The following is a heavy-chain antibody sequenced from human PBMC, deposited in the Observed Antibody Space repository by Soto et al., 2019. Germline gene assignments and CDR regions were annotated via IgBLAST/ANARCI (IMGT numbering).Heavy chain of an antibody. CDR3: ARDRVAPDYYDSNIGY. CDR2: ISYDGSNK. V-gene: IGHV3-30-3*01. D-gene: IGHD3-22*01. Sequence: PGGSLRLSCAASGFTFSSYAMHWVRQAPGKGLEWVAVISYDGSNKYYADSVKGRFTISRDNSKNTLYLQMNSLRAEDTAVYYCARDRVAPDYYDSNIGYWGQGTLVTVSS. CDR1: GFTFSSYA. J-gene: IGHJ4*02.